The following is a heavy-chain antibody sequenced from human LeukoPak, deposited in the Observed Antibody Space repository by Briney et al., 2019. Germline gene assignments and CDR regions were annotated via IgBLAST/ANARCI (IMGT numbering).Heavy chain of an antibody. V-gene: IGHV1-2*02. CDR1: GYTFTGYY. Sequence: ASVKVSCKASGYTFTGYYMHWVRQAPGQGLEWMGWINPNSGGTNYAQKFQGRVTMTRDTSISTAYMELSRLRSDDTAVYYCAGEVVVTVAFDIWGQGTMVTVSS. J-gene: IGHJ3*02. CDR3: AGEVVVTVAFDI. D-gene: IGHD2-21*02. CDR2: INPNSGGT.